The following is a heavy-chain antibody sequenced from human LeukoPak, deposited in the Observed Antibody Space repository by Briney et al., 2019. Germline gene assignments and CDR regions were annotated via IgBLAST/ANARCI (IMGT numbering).Heavy chain of an antibody. D-gene: IGHD3-9*01. CDR2: ISSNGGTT. Sequence: GGSLRLSCAASGFIFSTYAMHWVRQAPGKGLEYVSTISSNGGTTYYASSVKGRFTISRDNSKNTLYLQMGSLRVEDMAVYYCARVGFDFLTDYYTGLDYWGQGTLVTVSS. CDR1: GFIFSTYA. CDR3: ARVGFDFLTDYYTGLDY. V-gene: IGHV3-64*01. J-gene: IGHJ4*02.